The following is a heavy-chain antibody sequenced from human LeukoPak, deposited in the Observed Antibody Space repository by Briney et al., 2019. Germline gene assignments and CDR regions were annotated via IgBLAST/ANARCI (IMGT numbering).Heavy chain of an antibody. J-gene: IGHJ4*02. CDR1: GFIFDDFA. Sequence: GGSLRLSCAASGFIFDDFAMHWVRQTPEKGLEWVSFIDGDGGNIYYADSVKGRFTISRDNSKNSLYLQMDSVRTEDTALYYCAKDILGTGWSPFDSWGQGTLVTVSS. V-gene: IGHV3-43*02. CDR3: AKDILGTGWSPFDS. D-gene: IGHD6-19*01. CDR2: IDGDGGNI.